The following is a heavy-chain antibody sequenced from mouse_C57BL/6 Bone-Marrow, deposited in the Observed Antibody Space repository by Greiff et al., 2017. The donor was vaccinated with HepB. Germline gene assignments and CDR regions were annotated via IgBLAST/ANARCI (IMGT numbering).Heavy chain of an antibody. D-gene: IGHD1-1*01. CDR3: ARDDVATGDAMDY. V-gene: IGHV3-6*01. CDR1: GYSITSGYY. CDR2: ISYDGSN. J-gene: IGHJ4*01. Sequence: EVHLVESGPGLVKPSQSLSLTCSVTGYSITSGYYWNWIRQFPGNNLEWMGYISYDGSNNYNPTLKNRISITRDTPNNQFFLKLNSVTTEDTATYYCARDDVATGDAMDYWGQGTSVTVSS.